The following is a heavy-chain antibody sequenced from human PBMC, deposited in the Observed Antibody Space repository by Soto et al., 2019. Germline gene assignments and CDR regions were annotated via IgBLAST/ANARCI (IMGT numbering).Heavy chain of an antibody. CDR3: VKDRGKSFKDFDS. V-gene: IGHV3-30*14. Sequence: GGSLRLSCAASGFTFSSCAMHWVRQAPGKGLEWVALISYDGSNKYYADSVKGRFTISRDNSKSTLYLQMSCLRPEDTAVYYCVKDRGKSFKDFDSWGQGTPVTVSS. CDR1: GFTFSSCA. CDR2: ISYDGSNK. J-gene: IGHJ4*02. D-gene: IGHD3-10*01.